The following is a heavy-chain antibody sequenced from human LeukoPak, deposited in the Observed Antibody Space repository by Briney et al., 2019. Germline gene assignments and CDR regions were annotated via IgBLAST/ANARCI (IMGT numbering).Heavy chain of an antibody. CDR2: ISWNSGSI. Sequence: GRSLRLSCAASGFTFDDYAMHWVRQAPGKGLEWVSGISWNSGSIGYADSVKGRFTISRDNAKNSLYLQMNSLRAEDTALYYCAKDIHGYCSSTSCPLDYWGQGTLVTVSS. CDR3: AKDIHGYCSSTSCPLDY. CDR1: GFTFDDYA. V-gene: IGHV3-9*01. D-gene: IGHD2-2*01. J-gene: IGHJ4*02.